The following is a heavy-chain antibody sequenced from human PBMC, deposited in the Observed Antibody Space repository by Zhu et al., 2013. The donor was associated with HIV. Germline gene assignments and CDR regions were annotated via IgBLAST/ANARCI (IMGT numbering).Heavy chain of an antibody. V-gene: IGHV1-2*04. Sequence: QVQLVQSGSEVKKPGASVKVSCKASGYTFTGYNIHWVRQAPGQGLEWMGWINSNSGATKYAQKFQRWVTMTRDTSINTVYMEVSRLTSDDTAVYFCARMAVAGNFDSWGQGTLVTVSS. CDR1: GYTFTGYN. D-gene: IGHD6-19*01. CDR2: INSNSGAT. CDR3: ARMAVAGNFDS. J-gene: IGHJ4*02.